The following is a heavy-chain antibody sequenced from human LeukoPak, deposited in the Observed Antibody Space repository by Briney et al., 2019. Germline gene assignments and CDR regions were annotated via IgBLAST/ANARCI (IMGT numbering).Heavy chain of an antibody. J-gene: IGHJ4*02. D-gene: IGHD6-13*01. CDR1: GFTFSSYA. V-gene: IGHV3-23*01. CDR2: ISGSGDST. Sequence: GGSLRLSCAASGFTFSSYAMSWVRQAPWKGLEWVSTISGSGDSTYYADSVKGRCTISRDKSKSTLYLQMNSLRVEDTAVYYCARDGGSSWYPQFDYWGQGTLVTVSS. CDR3: ARDGGSSWYPQFDY.